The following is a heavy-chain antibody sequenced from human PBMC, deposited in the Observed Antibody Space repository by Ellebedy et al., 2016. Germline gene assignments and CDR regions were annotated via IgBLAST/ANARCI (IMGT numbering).Heavy chain of an antibody. D-gene: IGHD5-18*01. J-gene: IGHJ4*02. Sequence: GGSLRLFCAVSGRSVSSAYISWFRQPPGRGPEWVSMTSPGGDTYYANSVRGRFTMSRDNSKNTLYLQMNSLTAEDTAVYFCANSGYSYAWGHWGQGTLVTVSS. CDR1: GRSVSSAY. CDR3: ANSGYSYAWGH. V-gene: IGHV3-53*01. CDR2: TSPGGDT.